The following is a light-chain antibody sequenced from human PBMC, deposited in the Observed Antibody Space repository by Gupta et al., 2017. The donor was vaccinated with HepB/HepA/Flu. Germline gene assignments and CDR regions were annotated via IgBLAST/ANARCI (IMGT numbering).Light chain of an antibody. CDR1: QSISSY. CDR2: AAS. V-gene: IGKV1-39*01. J-gene: IGKJ5*01. Sequence: DIQMTQSPSSLSASVGDRVPITCRASQSISSYLNWYQQKPGKAPKLLIYAASSLQSGVPSRFSGSGSGTDFTLTISSLQPEDFATYYCQQSYSTLRFGQGTRLEIK. CDR3: QQSYSTLR.